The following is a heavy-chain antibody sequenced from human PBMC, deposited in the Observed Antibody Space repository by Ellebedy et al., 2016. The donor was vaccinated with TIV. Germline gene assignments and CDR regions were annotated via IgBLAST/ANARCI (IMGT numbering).Heavy chain of an antibody. J-gene: IGHJ4*02. CDR1: GGSINSYDW. CDR2: ISPSGTT. Sequence: GPLRLSXAVSGGSINSYDWWSWVRQSPGKGLEWIGEISPSGTTNYNPSLKSRVTISLDKSKNQVSLKLTSVTAADTAIYYCAREEWQLQGGYDCWGQGTLVTVSS. V-gene: IGHV4-4*02. CDR3: AREEWQLQGGYDC. D-gene: IGHD2-15*01.